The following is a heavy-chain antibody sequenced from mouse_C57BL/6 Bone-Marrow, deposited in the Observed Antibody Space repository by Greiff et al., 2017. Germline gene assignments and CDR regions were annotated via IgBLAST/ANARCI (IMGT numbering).Heavy chain of an antibody. CDR1: GYTFTSYW. CDR3: ARSPLGRPWYFDV. V-gene: IGHV1-7*01. J-gene: IGHJ1*03. Sequence: QVQLQQSGAELAKPGASVKLSCKASGYTFTSYWMHWVKQRPGQGLEWIGYINPSSGYTKYNQKFKDKATLTADNSSSTAYMQLSSLTYEDSAVYCCARSPLGRPWYFDVWGTGTTVTVSS. CDR2: INPSSGYT. D-gene: IGHD4-1*01.